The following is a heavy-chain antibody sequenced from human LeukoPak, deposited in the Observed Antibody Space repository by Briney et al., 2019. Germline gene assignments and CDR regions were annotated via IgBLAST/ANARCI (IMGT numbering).Heavy chain of an antibody. V-gene: IGHV4-59*01. Sequence: SETLSLTCTVSGGSISSYYWSWIRQPPGKGLEWIGYIYYSGSTTYNPSLNSRVTISIDTSKNQFSLHLSSVTGADTAVYYCARDIREVGDSHYFDYWGQGALVTVTS. D-gene: IGHD1-26*01. CDR3: ARDIREVGDSHYFDY. CDR1: GGSISSYY. CDR2: IYYSGST. J-gene: IGHJ4*02.